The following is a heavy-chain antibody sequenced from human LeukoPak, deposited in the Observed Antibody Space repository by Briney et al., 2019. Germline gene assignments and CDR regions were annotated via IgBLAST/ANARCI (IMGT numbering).Heavy chain of an antibody. J-gene: IGHJ6*02. CDR3: ARDPQYCSGGSCYYYGMDV. Sequence: ASVKVSCKASGYTFTGYYMHWVRQAPGQGLEWMGWINPNSGGTNYAQKFQGRVTMTRDTSISTAYMELSRLRSDDTAVYYCARDPQYCSGGSCYYYGMDVWGQGTTVTVSS. D-gene: IGHD2-15*01. CDR1: GYTFTGYY. CDR2: INPNSGGT. V-gene: IGHV1-2*02.